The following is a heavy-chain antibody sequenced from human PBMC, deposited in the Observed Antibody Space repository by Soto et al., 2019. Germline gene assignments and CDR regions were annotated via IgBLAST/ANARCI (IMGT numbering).Heavy chain of an antibody. D-gene: IGHD3-16*01. Sequence: SETLSLTCAVYGGSFSGYYWSWIRQPPGKGLEWIGEINHSGSTNYNPSLKSRVTISVDTSKNQFSLKLRSVTAADTAVYYCARGRPYYDYVWGSPFRYWGQGTLVTVSS. CDR1: GGSFSGYY. J-gene: IGHJ4*02. V-gene: IGHV4-34*01. CDR3: ARGRPYYDYVWGSPFRY. CDR2: INHSGST.